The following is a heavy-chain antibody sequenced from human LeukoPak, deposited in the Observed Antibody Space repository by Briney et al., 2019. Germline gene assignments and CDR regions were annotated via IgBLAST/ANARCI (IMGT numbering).Heavy chain of an antibody. CDR2: IIPIFGTA. V-gene: IGHV1-69*05. CDR3: ARDRGEYSRSSAPQYYYYYYYMDV. D-gene: IGHD6-6*01. Sequence: SVKVSCKASGGTFSSYAISWVRQAPGQGLEWMGGIIPIFGTANYAQKFQGRVTITTDESTSTAYMELSSLRSEDTAVYYCARDRGEYSRSSAPQYYYYYYYMDVWGKGTTVTVSS. CDR1: GGTFSSYA. J-gene: IGHJ6*03.